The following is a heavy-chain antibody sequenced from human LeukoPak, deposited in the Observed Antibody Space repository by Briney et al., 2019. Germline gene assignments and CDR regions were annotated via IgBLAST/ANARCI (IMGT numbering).Heavy chain of an antibody. D-gene: IGHD6-19*01. CDR3: AKGEGSSGWYGVPFDY. V-gene: IGHV3-23*01. CDR1: GFTFSNHG. J-gene: IGHJ4*02. Sequence: GGSLRLSCAASGFTFSNHGMNWVRQAPGKGLEWVSAISGSGGSTYYADSVKGRFTISRDNSKNTLYLQMNSLRAEDTAVYYCAKGEGSSGWYGVPFDYWGQGTLVTVSS. CDR2: ISGSGGST.